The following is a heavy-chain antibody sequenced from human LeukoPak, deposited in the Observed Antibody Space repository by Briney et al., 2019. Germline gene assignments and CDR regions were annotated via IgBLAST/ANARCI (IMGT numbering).Heavy chain of an antibody. CDR3: ARDPKNNYFDY. V-gene: IGHV3-74*01. Sequence: PGGSLRLSCAASGFTFSSYWMHWVRQAPGKGLVWVSRINSDGSSTSYADSVKGRFTISRDNAKNTLYLQMNSLRAGDTAVFYCARDPKNNYFDYWGQGTLVTVSS. J-gene: IGHJ4*02. CDR1: GFTFSSYW. CDR2: INSDGSST.